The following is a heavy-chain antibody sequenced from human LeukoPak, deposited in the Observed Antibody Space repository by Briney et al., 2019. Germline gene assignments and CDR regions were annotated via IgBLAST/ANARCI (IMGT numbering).Heavy chain of an antibody. CDR3: AIDVGPGSSWYYYYGMDV. CDR2: ISGSGGST. Sequence: PGGSLRLSCAASGFTFSSYAMSWVRQAPGKGLEWVSAISGSGGSTYYADSVKGRFTISRDNSKNTLYLQMNSLRAEDTAVYYCAIDVGPGSSWYYYYGMDVWGQGTTVTVSS. D-gene: IGHD6-13*01. V-gene: IGHV3-23*01. J-gene: IGHJ6*02. CDR1: GFTFSSYA.